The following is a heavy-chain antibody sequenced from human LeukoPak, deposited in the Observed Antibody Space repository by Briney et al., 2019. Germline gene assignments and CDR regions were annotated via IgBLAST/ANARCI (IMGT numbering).Heavy chain of an antibody. CDR2: ISTYNGNT. J-gene: IGHJ4*02. CDR1: GYTFTGYY. Sequence: ASVKVSFKASGYTFTGYYMHWVRQAPGQGLEWMGWISTYNGNTNYAQKLQGRVTMTTDTSTTIAYMELRSLRSDDTAVYHCAGCSGGSCTGYYFDYWGQGTLVTVSS. D-gene: IGHD2-15*01. V-gene: IGHV1-18*04. CDR3: AGCSGGSCTGYYFDY.